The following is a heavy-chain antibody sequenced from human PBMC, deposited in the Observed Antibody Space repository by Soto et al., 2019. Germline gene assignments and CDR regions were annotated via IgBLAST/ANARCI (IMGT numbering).Heavy chain of an antibody. V-gene: IGHV1-69*13. J-gene: IGHJ6*02. CDR1: GGTFSSYA. D-gene: IGHD3-22*01. CDR2: IIPIFGTA. Sequence: SVKVSCKASGGTFSSYAISWVRQAPGQGLEWMGGIIPIFGTANYAQKFQGRVTITADESTSTAYMELSSLRSEDTAVYYCARERGQVVVIPGYYGMDVWGQGTTVTVSS. CDR3: ARERGQVVVIPGYYGMDV.